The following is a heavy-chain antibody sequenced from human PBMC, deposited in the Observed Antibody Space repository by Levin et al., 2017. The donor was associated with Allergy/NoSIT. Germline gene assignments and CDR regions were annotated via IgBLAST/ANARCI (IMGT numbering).Heavy chain of an antibody. J-gene: IGHJ4*02. Sequence: GESLKISCAASGFTVSSNYMSWVRQAPGKGLEWVSVIYSGGSTYYADSVKGRFTISRDNSKNTLYLQMNSLRAEDTAVYYCARGGGWGWFGESDFTWGQGTLVTVSS. V-gene: IGHV3-53*01. CDR2: IYSGGST. CDR3: ARGGGWGWFGESDFT. D-gene: IGHD3-10*01. CDR1: GFTVSSNY.